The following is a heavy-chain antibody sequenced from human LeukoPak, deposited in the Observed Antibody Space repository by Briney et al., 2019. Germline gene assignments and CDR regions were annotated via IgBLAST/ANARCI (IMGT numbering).Heavy chain of an antibody. CDR1: GASISSYY. CDR3: ARLALRGYSGYDSGTDY. J-gene: IGHJ4*02. Sequence: SETLSLTCTVSGASISSYYWSWIRQPPGKGLEWIGYIYYSGSTNYNPSLKSRVTISVDTSKNQFSLKLSSVTAADTAVYYCARLALRGYSGYDSGTDYWGQGTLVTVSS. D-gene: IGHD5-12*01. V-gene: IGHV4-59*08. CDR2: IYYSGST.